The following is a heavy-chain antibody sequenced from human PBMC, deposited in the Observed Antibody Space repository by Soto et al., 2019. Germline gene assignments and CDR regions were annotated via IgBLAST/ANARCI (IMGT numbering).Heavy chain of an antibody. CDR1: DGSIRSGDYY. J-gene: IGHJ4*02. D-gene: IGHD3-22*01. CDR3: ARTLASSGYYFRLLGFDY. Sequence: QVQLQESGPGLVKPSQTLSLTCTVSDGSIRSGDYYWSWIRQPPGKGLEWIGYVDYRGSTYYNPSLKSRGTISLDTSKNQFSLTLSSVTAADTAVYYCARTLASSGYYFRLLGFDYWGQGTLVTVCS. V-gene: IGHV4-30-4*01. CDR2: VDYRGST.